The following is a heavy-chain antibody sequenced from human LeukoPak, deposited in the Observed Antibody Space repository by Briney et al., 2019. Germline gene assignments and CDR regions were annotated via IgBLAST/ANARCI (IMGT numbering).Heavy chain of an antibody. CDR2: TYYRSKWYN. CDR3: ARARYYGSGSNANYYYYYGMDV. D-gene: IGHD3-10*01. CDR1: GDSVSSNSAA. V-gene: IGHV6-1*01. Sequence: SQTLSLTCAISGDSVSSNSAACNWIRQSPSRGLEWLGRTYYRSKWYNDYAVSVKSRITINPDTSKNQFSLQLNSVTPEDTAVYYCARARYYGSGSNANYYYYYGMDVWGQGTTVTVSS. J-gene: IGHJ6*02.